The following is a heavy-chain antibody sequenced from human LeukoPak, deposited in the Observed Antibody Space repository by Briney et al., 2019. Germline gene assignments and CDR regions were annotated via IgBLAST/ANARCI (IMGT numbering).Heavy chain of an antibody. D-gene: IGHD6-19*01. Sequence: SETLSLTCTVSSGSISSSNYYWSWIRQPAGKGLEWIGRISTIGSTNYNPSLNSRVTISIDTSKNQFSLKLSSVTAADTAVYYCARDEGIAVWGQGTLVTVSS. CDR2: ISTIGST. J-gene: IGHJ4*02. V-gene: IGHV4-61*02. CDR3: ARDEGIAV. CDR1: SGSISSSNYY.